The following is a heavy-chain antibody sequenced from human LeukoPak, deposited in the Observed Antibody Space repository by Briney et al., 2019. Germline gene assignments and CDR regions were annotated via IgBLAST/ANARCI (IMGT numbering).Heavy chain of an antibody. CDR3: AKRSGSPHNFDF. CDR1: GFSFHEHD. D-gene: IGHD1-1*01. J-gene: IGHJ4*02. Sequence: GGFLRLSCAASGFSFHEHDMHWVRQAPGKGLQWVSLISGDGGNKHYADSVKGRFTISRDNSKNLLSLQMNSLRGDDTAFYYCAKRSGSPHNFDFWGQGALVTVSS. CDR2: ISGDGGNK. V-gene: IGHV3-43*02.